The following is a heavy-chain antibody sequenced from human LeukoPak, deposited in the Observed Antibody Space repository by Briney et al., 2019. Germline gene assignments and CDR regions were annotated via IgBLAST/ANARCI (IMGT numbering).Heavy chain of an antibody. V-gene: IGHV3-9*01. J-gene: IGHJ4*02. CDR2: ISWNGGSI. Sequence: PGGSLRLSCAASGFTFDDYAMHWVRQAPGKGLEWVSGISWNGGSIGYADSVKGRFTISRDNSKNTLYLQMNSLRAEDTAVYYCAKDRGSGWLQRGVFDYWGQGTLVTVSS. CDR1: GFTFDDYA. CDR3: AKDRGSGWLQRGVFDY. D-gene: IGHD5-24*01.